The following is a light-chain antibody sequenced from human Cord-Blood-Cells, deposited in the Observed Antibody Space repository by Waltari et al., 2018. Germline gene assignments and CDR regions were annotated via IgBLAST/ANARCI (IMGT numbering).Light chain of an antibody. CDR1: QSISSW. CDR2: KAS. V-gene: IGKV1-5*03. Sequence: DIQMTQSPSTLSASVGDRVTITCRASQSISSWLAWYQQKPGEAPKLLIYKASSLESGVPSRFSGSGSGTEFTLTISSLQPDDFATYYCQQYNSYLTFGGGTKVEIK. J-gene: IGKJ4*01. CDR3: QQYNSYLT.